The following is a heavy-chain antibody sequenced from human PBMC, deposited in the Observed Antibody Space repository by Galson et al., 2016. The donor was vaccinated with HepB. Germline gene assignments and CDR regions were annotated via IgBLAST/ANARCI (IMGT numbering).Heavy chain of an antibody. V-gene: IGHV3-11*06. CDR1: GFTFSDYY. Sequence: SLRLSCAASGFTFSDYYMTWIRQAPGKGLEWVSYITSSSDYTNYADSVKGRFTISRDNSKNTLYLQMNSLRAEDTAVYYCTRGPRGFWSYYYEPGMDVWGQGTTVTVSS. CDR3: TRGPRGFWSYYYEPGMDV. J-gene: IGHJ6*02. CDR2: ITSSSDYT. D-gene: IGHD3-3*01.